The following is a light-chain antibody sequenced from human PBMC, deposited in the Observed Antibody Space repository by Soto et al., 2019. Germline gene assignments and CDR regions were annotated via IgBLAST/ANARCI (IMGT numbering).Light chain of an antibody. CDR2: DAS. V-gene: IGKV3-20*01. CDR1: QSVSNTY. CDR3: QQYNNAPYT. J-gene: IGKJ2*01. Sequence: EIVLTQSPGTLSLSPGERATLSCRASQSVSNTYLAWYQQKPGQAPRLLIYDASSRATGIPDRFSGSGSGTDFTLTISRLEPEDFAVYYCQQYNNAPYTFGQGTKVDIK.